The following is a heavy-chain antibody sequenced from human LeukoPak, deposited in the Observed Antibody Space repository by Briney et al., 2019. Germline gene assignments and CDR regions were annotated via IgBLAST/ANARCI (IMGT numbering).Heavy chain of an antibody. V-gene: IGHV3-21*01. CDR2: ISSSSSSI. Sequence: PGGSLRLSCAASGFTFRIYSMNWVRQAPGKGLEWVSSISSSSSSIYNADSVKGRFTISRDNAKNSLYLQMNSLRAEDTAVYYCARVFGDYAVDYWGQGTLVTVSS. J-gene: IGHJ4*02. CDR3: ARVFGDYAVDY. D-gene: IGHD3-16*01. CDR1: GFTFRIYS.